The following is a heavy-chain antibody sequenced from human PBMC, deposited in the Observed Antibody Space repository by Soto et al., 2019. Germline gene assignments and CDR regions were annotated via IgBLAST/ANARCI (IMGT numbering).Heavy chain of an antibody. CDR1: GFTFDDYA. J-gene: IGHJ4*02. CDR2: ISWNSGGI. CDR3: AKDITPREYYNSGWYGFDH. V-gene: IGHV3-9*01. Sequence: GGSLRLSCAASGFTFDDYAMHWVRQAPGKGLEWVSGISWNSGGIGYADSVKGRFTISRDNAKNSLYLQTNSLRAEDTALYYCAKDITPREYYNSGWYGFDHWGQGTLVTVSS. D-gene: IGHD6-19*01.